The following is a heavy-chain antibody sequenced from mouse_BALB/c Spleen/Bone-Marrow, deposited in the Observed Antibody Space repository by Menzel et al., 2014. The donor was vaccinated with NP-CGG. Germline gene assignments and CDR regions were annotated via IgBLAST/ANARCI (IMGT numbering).Heavy chain of an antibody. V-gene: IGHV5-9-4*01. CDR2: ISSGGSYT. J-gene: IGHJ4*01. CDR1: GFTFSSYA. D-gene: IGHD1-2*01. Sequence: DVMLVESGGGLVKPVGSLKLSCAASGFTFSSYAMSWVRQSPEKRLEWVAEISSGGSYTYYPDTVTGRFTISRDNAKNTLYLEMSSLRSEDTAMYYCARDHYGYYTMDYWGQGTSVTVSS. CDR3: ARDHYGYYTMDY.